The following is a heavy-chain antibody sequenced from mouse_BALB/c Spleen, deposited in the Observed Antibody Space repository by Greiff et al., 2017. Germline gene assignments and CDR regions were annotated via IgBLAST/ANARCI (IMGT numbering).Heavy chain of an antibody. CDR3: ARYKYGIAMDY. D-gene: IGHD2-10*02. CDR2: INPSNGRT. CDR1: GYTFTSYW. Sequence: QVQLQQPGAELVKPGASVKLSCKASGYTFTSYWMHWVKQRPGQGLEWIGEINPSNGRTNYNEKFKSKATRTVDNSSSTAYMQISSLTSEDSAVYYCARYKYGIAMDYWGQGTSVTVSS. J-gene: IGHJ4*01. V-gene: IGHV1S81*02.